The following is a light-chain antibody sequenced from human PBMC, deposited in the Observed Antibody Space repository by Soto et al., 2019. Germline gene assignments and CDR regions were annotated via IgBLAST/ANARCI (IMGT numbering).Light chain of an antibody. Sequence: SYELTQPPSVSVAPGQTATITCGGNNIGNKNVHWFQQRPGQAPLLVVYDDRDRPSGIPERFSGSNSGNTATLTISRVEAGDEADYYCQGWDSRSDHVVFGGGTKLTVL. CDR3: QGWDSRSDHVV. J-gene: IGLJ3*02. V-gene: IGLV3-21*02. CDR2: DDR. CDR1: NIGNKN.